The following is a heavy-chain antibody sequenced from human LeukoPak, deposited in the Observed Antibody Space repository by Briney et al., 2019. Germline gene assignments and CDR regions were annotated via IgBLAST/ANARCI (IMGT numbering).Heavy chain of an antibody. CDR2: IGASGGST. CDR3: AKAEGYDILTGLDY. J-gene: IGHJ4*02. D-gene: IGHD3-9*01. Sequence: GRSLRLSRAASGFTFSSYAMHWVRQAPGKGLEWVSGIGASGGSTYYADSVKGRFTISRDNSKNTLYLQMNSLRTEDTAVYYCAKAEGYDILTGLDYWGQGTLVTVSS. CDR1: GFTFSSYA. V-gene: IGHV3-23*01.